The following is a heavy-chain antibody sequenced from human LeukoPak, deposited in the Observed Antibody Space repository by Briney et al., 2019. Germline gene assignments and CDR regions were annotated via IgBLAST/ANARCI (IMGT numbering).Heavy chain of an antibody. J-gene: IGHJ6*03. CDR3: ARCGRGSGTTSEYYYYMDV. CDR2: ISAYNGNT. Sequence: ASVKVSCKASGYTFTNYGTIWVRQAPGQGLEWMGWISAYNGNTNYAQKFQGRVTMTRDMSTTTLYMELTSLGSEDTAVYYCARCGRGSGTTSEYYYYMDVWGKGTTVTVSS. D-gene: IGHD3-10*01. V-gene: IGHV1-18*01. CDR1: GYTFTNYG.